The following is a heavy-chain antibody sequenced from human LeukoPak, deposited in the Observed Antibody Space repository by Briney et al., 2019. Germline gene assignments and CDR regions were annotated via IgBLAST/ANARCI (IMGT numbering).Heavy chain of an antibody. J-gene: IGHJ4*02. CDR3: ARQSGAYGRVDY. Sequence: SETLSLTCTVSGGSISSSSYYWGWIRQPPGKGLEWIGTVYYSGSTYYNPSLMSRVTISVDTSKNQFSLKLGSLTAADTAVYYCARQSGAYGRVDYWGQGTLVTVSS. V-gene: IGHV4-39*01. CDR2: VYYSGST. CDR1: GGSISSSSYY. D-gene: IGHD3-10*01.